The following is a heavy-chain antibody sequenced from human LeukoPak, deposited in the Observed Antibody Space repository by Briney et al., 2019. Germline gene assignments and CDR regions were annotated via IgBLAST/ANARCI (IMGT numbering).Heavy chain of an antibody. CDR3: AKSGHSGYDFRNFDY. CDR2: ISGSGAGT. Sequence: GGSLRLSCAASGFTFSGYAMNWVRQAPGKGLEGASGISGSGAGTYYADSVKGRFTISRDNSKSTLYLHMNSLRAEDTAVYYCAKSGHSGYDFRNFDYWGQGTLVTVSS. D-gene: IGHD5-12*01. J-gene: IGHJ4*02. CDR1: GFTFSGYA. V-gene: IGHV3-23*01.